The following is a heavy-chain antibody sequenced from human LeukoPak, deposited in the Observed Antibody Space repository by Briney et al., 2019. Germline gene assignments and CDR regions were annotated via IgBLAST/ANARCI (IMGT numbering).Heavy chain of an antibody. CDR1: GFTFSSHW. J-gene: IGHJ4*02. Sequence: GGSLRLSCAASGFTFSSHWMHWVRQAPGKGLVWVSRINSDGSSTSYADSVKGRFTISRDNAKNTLCLQMNSLRAEDTAVYYCASGGYYYDNSGYDYWGQGTLVTVSS. CDR2: INSDGSST. D-gene: IGHD3-22*01. CDR3: ASGGYYYDNSGYDY. V-gene: IGHV3-74*01.